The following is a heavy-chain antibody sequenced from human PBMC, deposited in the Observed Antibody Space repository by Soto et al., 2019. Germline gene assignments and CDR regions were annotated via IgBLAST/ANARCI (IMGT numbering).Heavy chain of an antibody. J-gene: IGHJ4*02. D-gene: IGHD3-22*01. V-gene: IGHV1-69*01. CDR1: GGTFSSYA. CDR2: IIPIFGTA. Sequence: QVQLVQSGAEVKKPGSSVKVSCKASGGTFSSYAISWVRQAPGQGLEWMGGIIPIFGTANYAQKFQGRATITADESTSTAYMALSSLRSEDTAVYYCARESSRFYYDSSGYYDYWGQGTLVTVSS. CDR3: ARESSRFYYDSSGYYDY.